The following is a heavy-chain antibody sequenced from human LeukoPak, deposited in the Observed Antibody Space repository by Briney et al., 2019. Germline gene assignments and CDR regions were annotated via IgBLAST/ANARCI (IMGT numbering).Heavy chain of an antibody. CDR2: IRYDGSNK. J-gene: IGHJ4*02. CDR3: ARDFELRVGPRPD. V-gene: IGHV3-30*02. Sequence: QPGGSLRLSCAASGFTFSSYGMHWVRQAPGKGLEWVAFIRYDGSNKYYADSVKGRFTISRDNARNSLFLQMNSLRAEDTAVYYCARDFELRVGPRPDWGQGTLVTVSS. D-gene: IGHD1-26*01. CDR1: GFTFSSYG.